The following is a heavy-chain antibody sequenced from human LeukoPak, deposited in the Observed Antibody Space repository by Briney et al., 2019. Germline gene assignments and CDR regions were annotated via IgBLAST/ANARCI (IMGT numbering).Heavy chain of an antibody. V-gene: IGHV4-59*12. CDR1: GDPISNFY. D-gene: IGHD1-26*01. CDR2: LYYGGST. J-gene: IGHJ6*03. CDR3: ARLSVIVGAALEYYYYYMDV. Sequence: SETLSLTCSVSGDPISNFYWSWIRQSPEKGLEWIGDLYYGGSTNYNPSLKSRVTISADKSKNQVSLRLTSVTAADTAVYYCARLSVIVGAALEYYYYYMDVWGQGTTVTASS.